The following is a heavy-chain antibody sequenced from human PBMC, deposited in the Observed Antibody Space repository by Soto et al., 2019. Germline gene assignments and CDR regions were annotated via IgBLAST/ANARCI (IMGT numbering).Heavy chain of an antibody. J-gene: IGHJ4*01. CDR3: ARVTLGYTNSNYFDL. Sequence: SETLSLTCTVSGGSVSSGSFYWSWIRQPPGKGLEWIGFIFNNRTFNYNPSLKSRVTMSVDTSKHQFSLKVTSLTAADTAVYYCARVTLGYTNSNYFDLWGHGALVTDSS. CDR1: GGSVSSGSFY. CDR2: IFNNRTF. V-gene: IGHV4-61*01. D-gene: IGHD5-12*01.